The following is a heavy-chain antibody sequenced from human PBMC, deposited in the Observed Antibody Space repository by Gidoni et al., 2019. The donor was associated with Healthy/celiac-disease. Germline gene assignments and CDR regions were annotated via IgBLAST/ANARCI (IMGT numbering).Heavy chain of an antibody. V-gene: IGHV3-20*01. CDR1: GFTFDDYG. Sequence: EVQLVESGGGVVRPGGSLRLSCAASGFTFDDYGISWVRQAPGNGLEWVSGINWNGGSTGYADSVKGRFTISRDNAKNSLYLQMNSLRAEDTALYHCARHVYCSSTSCYYYYYGMDVWGQGTTVTVSS. J-gene: IGHJ6*02. D-gene: IGHD2-2*01. CDR3: ARHVYCSSTSCYYYYYGMDV. CDR2: INWNGGST.